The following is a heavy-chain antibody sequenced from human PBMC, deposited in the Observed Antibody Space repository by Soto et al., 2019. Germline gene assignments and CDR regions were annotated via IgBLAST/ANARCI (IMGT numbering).Heavy chain of an antibody. J-gene: IGHJ3*01. D-gene: IGHD5-18*01. Sequence: VQCGAELKEPGASVNLSCTASGFTCSDNRINWVRQVPGQGLEGLGWLNPDTGNTRYSETFQGRVTISRHPSASIAYLELSGLENEDTALYFCARDIQSVGPRANDAFDVWGQGTMITVSS. V-gene: IGHV1-3*01. CDR2: LNPDTGNT. CDR1: GFTCSDNR. CDR3: ARDIQSVGPRANDAFDV.